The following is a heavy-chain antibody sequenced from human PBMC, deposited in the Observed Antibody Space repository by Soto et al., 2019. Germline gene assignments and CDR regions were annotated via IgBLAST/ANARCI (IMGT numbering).Heavy chain of an antibody. CDR1: GFTFSSYA. CDR3: AKPRRGACSSTSCYVGAFDI. Sequence: GGSLRLSCAASGFTFSSYAMSWVRQAPGKGLEWVSAISGSGGSTYYADSVKGRFTISRDNSKNTLYLQMNSLRAEDTAVYYCAKPRRGACSSTSCYVGAFDIWGQGTMVTVSS. V-gene: IGHV3-23*01. D-gene: IGHD2-2*01. CDR2: ISGSGGST. J-gene: IGHJ3*02.